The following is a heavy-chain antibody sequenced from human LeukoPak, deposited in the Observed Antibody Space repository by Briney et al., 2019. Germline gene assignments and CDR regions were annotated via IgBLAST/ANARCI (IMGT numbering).Heavy chain of an antibody. V-gene: IGHV1-2*02. D-gene: IGHD3-22*01. CDR3: ARELIRASYYFDD. CDR1: GYTFTGYY. J-gene: IGHJ4*02. CDR2: INPNSGDT. Sequence: ASVKVSCKASGYTFTGYYMHWVRQAPGQGLEWMGWINPNSGDTNYAQKFQGRVTMTRDTSISTAYMELSRLRSDDTAVYYCARELIRASYYFDDWGQGSLVTVSS.